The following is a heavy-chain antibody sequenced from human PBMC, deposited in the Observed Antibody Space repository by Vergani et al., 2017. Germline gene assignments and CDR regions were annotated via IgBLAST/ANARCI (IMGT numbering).Heavy chain of an antibody. J-gene: IGHJ6*03. Sequence: QVQLQESGPGLVKPSQTLSLTCSVSGGAVNSGSNFWTWIRQPAGKGLEWIGRTSTDGSTNYNPSLKSRVTVSVDTSKTQISLRLTSVTAEDTAVYYCARETVVTSWDGYRFHYMVVWGKGTTVTVSS. V-gene: IGHV4-61*02. CDR2: TSTDGST. D-gene: IGHD3-16*02. CDR3: ARETVVTSWDGYRFHYMVV. CDR1: GGAVNSGSNF.